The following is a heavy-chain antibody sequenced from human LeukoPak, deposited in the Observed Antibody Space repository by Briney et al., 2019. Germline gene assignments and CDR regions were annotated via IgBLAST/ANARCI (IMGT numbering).Heavy chain of an antibody. V-gene: IGHV3-30-3*01. CDR3: ARGRGATITY. J-gene: IGHJ4*02. CDR2: ISYDEVKT. Sequence: GGSLRLSCTAPGFTFNKFALHWVRQAPGKGLEWVAIISYDEVKTFYSASVKGQFTISRDNSKNTLYLQMNNLGPEDTAIYYCARGRGATITYWGQGTLVTVSS. CDR1: GFTFNKFA. D-gene: IGHD5-12*01.